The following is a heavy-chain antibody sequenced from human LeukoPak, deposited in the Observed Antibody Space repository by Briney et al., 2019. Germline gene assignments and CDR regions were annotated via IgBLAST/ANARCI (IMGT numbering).Heavy chain of an antibody. CDR3: ARGDYYDGGGRNWFDP. D-gene: IGHD3-16*01. CDR2: IYYSGTT. CDR1: GGSISTYY. J-gene: IGHJ5*02. V-gene: IGHV4-59*12. Sequence: SETLSLTCTVSGGSISTYYWSWIRQPPGKGLEWIGYIYYSGTTYFNPSLKSRVTMSVDTSKNQFSLRLTSMTAADTAVYFCARGDYYDGGGRNWFDPWGQGTLVTVSS.